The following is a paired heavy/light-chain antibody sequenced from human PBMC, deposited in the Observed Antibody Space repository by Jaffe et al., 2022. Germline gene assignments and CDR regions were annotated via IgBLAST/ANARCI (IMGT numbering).Light chain of an antibody. CDR3: CSYAGSSTYAV. J-gene: IGLJ7*01. Sequence: QSALTQPASVSGSPGQSITISCTGTSSDVGSYNLVSWYQQHPGKAPKLMIYEVSKRPSGVSNRFSGSKSGNTASLTISGLQAEDEADYYCCSYAGSSTYAVFGGGTQLTVL. CDR2: EVS. V-gene: IGLV2-23*02. CDR1: SSDVGSYNL.
Heavy chain of an antibody. Sequence: EVQLVESGGGLVQPGGSLRLSCAASGFTFSSYEMNWVRQAPGKGLEWVSYISSSGSTIYYADSVKGRFTISRDNAKNSLYLQMNSLRAEDTAVYYCAREVDSSGYYRLGAFDIWGQGTMVTVSS. D-gene: IGHD3-22*01. CDR2: ISSSGSTI. J-gene: IGHJ3*02. V-gene: IGHV3-48*03. CDR3: AREVDSSGYYRLGAFDI. CDR1: GFTFSSYE.